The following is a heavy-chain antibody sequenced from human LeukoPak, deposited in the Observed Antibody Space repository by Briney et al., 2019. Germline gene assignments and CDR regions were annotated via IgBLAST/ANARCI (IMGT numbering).Heavy chain of an antibody. CDR2: IRSKANSYAT. V-gene: IGHV3-73*01. CDR1: GFTFSGSA. Sequence: GGSLRLSCAASGFTFSGSAMHWVRQASGKGLEWVGRIRSKANSYATAYAASVKGRFTISRDDSKNTAYLQMNSPKTEDTAVYYCTRLRLEAVAGTNYYYYGMDVWGQGTTVTVSS. J-gene: IGHJ6*02. CDR3: TRLRLEAVAGTNYYYYGMDV. D-gene: IGHD6-19*01.